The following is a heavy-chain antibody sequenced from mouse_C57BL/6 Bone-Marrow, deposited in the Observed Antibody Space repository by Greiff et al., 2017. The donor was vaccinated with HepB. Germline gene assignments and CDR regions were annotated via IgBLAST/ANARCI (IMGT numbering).Heavy chain of an antibody. CDR3: ARANYYGRAPHFDY. CDR2: IDPSDSYT. V-gene: IGHV1-69*01. Sequence: QVQLQQPGAELVMPGASVKLSCKASGYTFTSYWMHWVKQRPGQGLEWIGEIDPSDSYTNYNQKFKGKSTLTVDKSSSTAYMQLSSLTSEDSAVYYCARANYYGRAPHFDYWGQGTTLTVSS. CDR1: GYTFTSYW. J-gene: IGHJ2*01. D-gene: IGHD1-1*01.